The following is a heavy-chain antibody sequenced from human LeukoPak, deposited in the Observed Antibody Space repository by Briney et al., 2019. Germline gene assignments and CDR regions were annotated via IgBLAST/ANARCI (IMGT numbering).Heavy chain of an antibody. CDR2: ISYDGSSK. J-gene: IGHJ4*02. V-gene: IGHV3-30*18. CDR3: AKDSVTTLDY. D-gene: IGHD4-17*01. CDR1: GFTFSSYA. Sequence: GGSLRLSCAASGFTFSSYAMHWVRQAPDKGLEWVAVISYDGSSKYFAKSVKGRFTISRDNSKNTLYLQMNSLRTEDTAVYYCAKDSVTTLDYWGQGTLVIVSS.